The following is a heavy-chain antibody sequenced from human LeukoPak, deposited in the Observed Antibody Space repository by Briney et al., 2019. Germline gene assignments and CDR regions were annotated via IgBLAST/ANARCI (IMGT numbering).Heavy chain of an antibody. Sequence: GASVKVSCKASGGTFISYAISWVRQAPGQGLEWMGGIIPIFGTANYAQKFQGRVTITADESTSTAYMELSSLRSEDTAVYYCARQSPQYCSGGSCCSGSFDYWGQGTLVTVSS. CDR3: ARQSPQYCSGGSCCSGSFDY. D-gene: IGHD2-15*01. CDR2: IIPIFGTA. J-gene: IGHJ4*02. CDR1: GGTFISYA. V-gene: IGHV1-69*13.